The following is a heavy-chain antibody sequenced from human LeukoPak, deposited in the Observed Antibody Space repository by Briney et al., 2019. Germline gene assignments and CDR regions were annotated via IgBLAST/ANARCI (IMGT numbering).Heavy chain of an antibody. V-gene: IGHV3-15*01. CDR3: TTAPARSDY. CDR1: GFTFSNAW. D-gene: IGHD2-2*01. Sequence: VGSLRLSCAASGFTFSNAWMSWVPQAPGKGREWVGRIKSKTDSGTTDYAAPVKGRFTISRDDSKNTLYLQMNSLKFEDTAVYYCTTAPARSDYWGQGTLVTVSA. J-gene: IGHJ4*02. CDR2: IKSKTDSGTT.